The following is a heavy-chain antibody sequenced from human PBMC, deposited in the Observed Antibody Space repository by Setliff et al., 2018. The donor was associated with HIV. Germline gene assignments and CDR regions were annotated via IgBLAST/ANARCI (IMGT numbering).Heavy chain of an antibody. CDR2: ISSSDTTI. J-gene: IGHJ6*03. V-gene: IGHV3-48*01. CDR1: GFTFSSYS. Sequence: GGSLRLSCAASGFTFSSYSMNWVRQTPGKGLEWVSYISSSDTTIYYADSVKGRFTISRDNAKNSLYLQMSSLRAEDTAVYYCARESSRGYLDWLSLKYYYSYYIDVWGKGTTVTVSS. CDR3: ARESSRGYLDWLSLKYYYSYYIDV. D-gene: IGHD3-9*01.